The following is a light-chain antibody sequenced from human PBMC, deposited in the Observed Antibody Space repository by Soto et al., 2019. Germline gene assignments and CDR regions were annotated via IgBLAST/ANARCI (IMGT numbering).Light chain of an antibody. CDR1: QSFSSN. J-gene: IGKJ1*01. Sequence: DIVLKQSPGTLSLSPGERATLSCRASQSFSSNLAWYQQKPGQAHRLLIYGASSRATGIPDRFSGSGSGTDFTLTISRLEPEDYAVYYCQQYGHSLWTFGQGTKVDI. CDR3: QQYGHSLWT. CDR2: GAS. V-gene: IGKV3-20*01.